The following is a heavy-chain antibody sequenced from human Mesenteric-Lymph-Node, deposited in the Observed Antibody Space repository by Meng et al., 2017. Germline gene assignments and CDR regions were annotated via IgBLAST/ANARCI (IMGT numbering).Heavy chain of an antibody. J-gene: IGHJ4*02. CDR1: GFTLSNHG. D-gene: IGHD5-18*01. CDR2: IWYDGIKK. Sequence: GESLKISCAASGFTLSNHGMHWVRQAPGKGLEWVAVIWYDGIKKQYADSVKGRFTISRDTSKNSLYLQMNSLRGEDTAVYYCARVWSGGYTYGYVWGQGTLVTVSS. CDR3: ARVWSGGYTYGYV. V-gene: IGHV3-33*01.